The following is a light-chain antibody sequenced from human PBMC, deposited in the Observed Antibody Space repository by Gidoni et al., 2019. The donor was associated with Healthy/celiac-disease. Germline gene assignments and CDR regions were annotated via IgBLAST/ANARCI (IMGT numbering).Light chain of an antibody. V-gene: IGLV2-23*02. Sequence: QSALTQPASVSGSPGQSITISCTGTSSDVGSYNLVSWYQQHPGKAPKLMIYEVSKRPSRVSNRFSGSKSGNTASLTISGLQAEDEADYYCCSYAGSSTFWVFGGGTKLTVL. CDR3: CSYAGSSTFWV. CDR1: SSDVGSYNL. CDR2: EVS. J-gene: IGLJ3*02.